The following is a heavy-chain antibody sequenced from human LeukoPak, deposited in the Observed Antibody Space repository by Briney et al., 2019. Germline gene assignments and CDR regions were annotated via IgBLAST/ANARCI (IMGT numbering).Heavy chain of an antibody. CDR3: AKDNRGSVAGIDY. J-gene: IGHJ4*02. CDR2: ISSSGSTI. V-gene: IGHV3-11*01. Sequence: GGSLRLSCAASGFTFSDYYMSWIRQAPGKGLEWVSYISSSGSTIYYADSVKGRFTISRDNAKNSLYLQMNSLRAEDTALYYCAKDNRGSVAGIDYWGQGTLVTVSS. CDR1: GFTFSDYY. D-gene: IGHD6-19*01.